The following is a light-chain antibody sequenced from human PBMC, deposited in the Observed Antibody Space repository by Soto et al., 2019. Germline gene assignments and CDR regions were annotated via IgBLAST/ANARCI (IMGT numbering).Light chain of an antibody. CDR3: QQSYCTPYT. J-gene: IGKJ2*01. CDR1: QSISSY. V-gene: IGKV1-39*01. CDR2: AAS. Sequence: DIQMTQSPSSLSASVGDRATITCRASQSISSYLNWYQQKPGKAPMLLIYAASSLQSGLPPRFSGGGSVTDFTLTISSLQTEDVATYYYQQSYCTPYTFGQGTKLEIK.